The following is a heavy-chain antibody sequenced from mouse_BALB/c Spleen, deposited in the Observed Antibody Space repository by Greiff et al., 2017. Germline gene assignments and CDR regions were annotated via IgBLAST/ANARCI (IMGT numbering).Heavy chain of an antibody. V-gene: IGHV7-1*02. Sequence: EVKLVESGGGLVQPGGSLRLSCVTSGFTFSDFYMEWVRQPPGKRLEWIAASRNKANDYTTGYSASVKGRFIVSRDTSQSILYLQMNALRAEDTAIYYCARNYYGSNLWYFDVWGAGTTVTVSS. CDR2: SRNKANDYTT. D-gene: IGHD1-1*01. J-gene: IGHJ1*01. CDR1: GFTFSDFY. CDR3: ARNYYGSNLWYFDV.